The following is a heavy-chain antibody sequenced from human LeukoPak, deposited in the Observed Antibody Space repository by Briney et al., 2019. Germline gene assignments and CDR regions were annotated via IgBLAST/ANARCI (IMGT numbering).Heavy chain of an antibody. J-gene: IGHJ4*02. CDR2: INNDGSST. CDR1: GFTFSTYW. V-gene: IGHV3-74*01. D-gene: IGHD6-6*01. Sequence: GSLRLSCAASGFTFSTYWMHWVRQAPGKGLVWVSRINNDGSSTNYAASVKGRFTISRDNAKNTLYLQMNSLRAEDTALYYCARGLSGYSSSLGYWGQGTLVTVSS. CDR3: ARGLSGYSSSLGY.